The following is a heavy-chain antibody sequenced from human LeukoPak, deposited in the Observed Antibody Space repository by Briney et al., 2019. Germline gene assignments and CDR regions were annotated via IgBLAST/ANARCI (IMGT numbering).Heavy chain of an antibody. CDR2: IYYSGST. D-gene: IGHD2-2*01. CDR1: GGSISSSSYY. CDR3: ARDRLYQLLWEYYGMDV. J-gene: IGHJ6*02. V-gene: IGHV4-39*07. Sequence: PSETLSLTCTVSGGSISSSSYYWGWIRQPPGKGLEWIGSIYYSGSTYYNPSLKSRATISVDTSKNQFSLKLSSVTAADTAVYYCARDRLYQLLWEYYGMDVWGQGTTVTVSS.